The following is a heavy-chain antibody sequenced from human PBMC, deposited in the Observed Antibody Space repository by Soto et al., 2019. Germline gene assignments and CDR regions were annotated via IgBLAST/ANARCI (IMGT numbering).Heavy chain of an antibody. CDR1: GFTFSSYG. D-gene: IGHD3-10*01. CDR3: AREKGLLWFGESPSRGFDP. J-gene: IGHJ5*02. Sequence: GGSLRLSCAASGFTFSSYGMHWVRQAPGKGLEWVAIIWYDGSNKYYADSVRGRFTISRDNSKNTLYLQMNSLRAEDTAVYYCAREKGLLWFGESPSRGFDPWGQGTLVTVS. V-gene: IGHV3-33*01. CDR2: IWYDGSNK.